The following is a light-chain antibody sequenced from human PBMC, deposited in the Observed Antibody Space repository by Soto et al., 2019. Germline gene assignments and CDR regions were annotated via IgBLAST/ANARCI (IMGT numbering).Light chain of an antibody. J-gene: IGLJ2*01. CDR3: SSYTSTNTHVL. CDR1: SSDVGGYNY. CDR2: DVS. Sequence: QSALTQPASVSGSPGQSITISCTGTSSDVGGYNYVSWYQQHPGKAPKLMIYDVSNRPSGVSNRFSGSKSGNTASLTISGLQAEDEADYYCSSYTSTNTHVLFGGGTKLNVL. V-gene: IGLV2-14*01.